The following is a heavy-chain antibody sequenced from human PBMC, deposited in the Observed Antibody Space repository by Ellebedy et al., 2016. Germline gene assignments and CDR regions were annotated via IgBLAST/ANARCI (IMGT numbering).Heavy chain of an antibody. D-gene: IGHD6-13*01. V-gene: IGHV3-30*04. J-gene: IGHJ4*02. CDR3: ARPGSGYSSSWYGFWLDY. Sequence: GESLKISCAASGFTFSSYAMHWVRQAPGKGLEWVAVISYDGSNKYYADSVKGRFTISRDNSKNTLYLQMNSLRAEDTAVYYCARPGSGYSSSWYGFWLDYWGQGTLVTVSS. CDR1: GFTFSSYA. CDR2: ISYDGSNK.